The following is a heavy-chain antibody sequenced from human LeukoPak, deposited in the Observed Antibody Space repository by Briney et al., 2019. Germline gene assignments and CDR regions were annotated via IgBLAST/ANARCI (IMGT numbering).Heavy chain of an antibody. Sequence: PSETLSLTCTVSGGSISSGGYYWSWSRQHPGKGLEWIGYIYYSGSTYYNPSLKSRVTISVDTSKNQFSLKLSSVTAADTAVYYCARDRPYCSGGSCYYYYYGMDVWGKGTTVTVSS. CDR3: ARDRPYCSGGSCYYYYYGMDV. CDR1: GGSISSGGYY. CDR2: IYYSGST. D-gene: IGHD2-15*01. V-gene: IGHV4-31*03. J-gene: IGHJ6*04.